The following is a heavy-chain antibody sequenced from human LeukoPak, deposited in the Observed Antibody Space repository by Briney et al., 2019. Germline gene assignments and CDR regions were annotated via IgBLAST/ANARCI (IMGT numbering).Heavy chain of an antibody. D-gene: IGHD2-15*01. CDR2: IYSGGST. CDR3: ARDSCSEYTNPGAFDY. J-gene: IGHJ4*02. CDR1: GFTVSSNY. Sequence: GGSLRLSCAASGFTVSSNYMSWVRPAPGKGLEWVSGIYSGGSTYYTDSVKGRFTISRDNSKNTLYLQMNSLGAEDTAVYYCARDSCSEYTNPGAFDYWGQGTLVTVSS. V-gene: IGHV3-53*01.